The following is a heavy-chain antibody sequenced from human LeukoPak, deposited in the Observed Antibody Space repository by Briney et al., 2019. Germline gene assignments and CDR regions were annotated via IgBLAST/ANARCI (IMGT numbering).Heavy chain of an antibody. CDR1: GGSISSYY. CDR2: IYYSGST. J-gene: IGHJ4*02. CDR3: TKATQWLAFDY. D-gene: IGHD6-19*01. V-gene: IGHV4-59*01. Sequence: PSETLSLTCTVSGGSISSYYWSWIRQPPGKGLEWIGYIYYSGSTNYNPSLNSRVTMSVDTSKNQLSLQLTSVTAADTAVYYCTKATQWLAFDYWGRGTLVTVSS.